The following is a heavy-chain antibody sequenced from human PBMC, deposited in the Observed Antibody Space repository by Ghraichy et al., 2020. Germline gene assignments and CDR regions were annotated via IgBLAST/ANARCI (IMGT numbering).Heavy chain of an antibody. CDR3: ARARIAGDAFDI. CDR1: GYTFTSYG. D-gene: IGHD6-13*01. CDR2: ISAYNGNT. V-gene: IGHV1-18*01. J-gene: IGHJ3*02. Sequence: ASVKVSCKASGYTFTSYGISWVRQAPGQGLEWMGWISAYNGNTNYAQRLQGRVTMTTDTSTSQAYMELRSLRSDDTAVYYCARARIAGDAFDIWGQGTMVTVSS.